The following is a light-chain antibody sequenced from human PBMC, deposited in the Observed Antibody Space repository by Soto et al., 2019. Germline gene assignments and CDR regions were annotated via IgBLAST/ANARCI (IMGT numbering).Light chain of an antibody. CDR1: QSITNNY. J-gene: IGKJ1*01. V-gene: IGKV3-20*01. CDR3: QQYGSSPTT. Sequence: EIVLTQSPGTLSLSPGERATLSCRASQSITNNYLAWYQQKSGQAPRLLIYVASSRATGIPDRFSGSGSGTDFTLTISRLEPEDFAVYYCQQYGSSPTTFGQGTKVDIK. CDR2: VAS.